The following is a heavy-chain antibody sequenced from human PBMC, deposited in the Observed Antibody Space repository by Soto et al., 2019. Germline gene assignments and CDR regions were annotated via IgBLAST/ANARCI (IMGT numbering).Heavy chain of an antibody. Sequence: ASVKVSCKASGYTFSGYSITWVRQAPGQGLEWMGRISGYNGNTNYARTLRDRLALTTDTSTSTAYMELRSLTSDDTAVYYCARDVFCGGAPACPDMDVWGQGTTVTVSS. D-gene: IGHD2-21*01. CDR1: GYTFSGYS. CDR3: ARDVFCGGAPACPDMDV. J-gene: IGHJ6*02. CDR2: ISGYNGNT. V-gene: IGHV1-18*04.